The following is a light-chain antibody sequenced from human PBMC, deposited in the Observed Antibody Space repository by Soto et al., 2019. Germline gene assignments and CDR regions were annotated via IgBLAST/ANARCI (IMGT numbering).Light chain of an antibody. CDR2: EVS. CDR3: NSQTTSGIRV. Sequence: QSALTQPASVSGSPGQSITISCSGTSSDVGGYNYVSWYQQHPGKAPKLMISEVSNRPSGISNRFSGSKSGNTASLTISGLQTEDEADYYCNSQTTSGIRVFGTGTKLTVL. J-gene: IGLJ1*01. V-gene: IGLV2-14*01. CDR1: SSDVGGYNY.